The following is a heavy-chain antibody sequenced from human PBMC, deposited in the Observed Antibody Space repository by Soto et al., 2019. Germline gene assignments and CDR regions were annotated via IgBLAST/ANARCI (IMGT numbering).Heavy chain of an antibody. D-gene: IGHD3-3*01. Sequence: QVQLQESGPGLVKPSETLSLTCTVSGGSMSNYYWSWIRLPPGRGLEWIGYIYYSGSTNYNPSLKSRVTISVDTSKNQFSLKLSSVTAADTAVYYCARDSGRMYYDFWCGYAYGMDVWGQGTTVTVSS. CDR1: GGSMSNYY. V-gene: IGHV4-59*01. CDR2: IYYSGST. CDR3: ARDSGRMYYDFWCGYAYGMDV. J-gene: IGHJ6*02.